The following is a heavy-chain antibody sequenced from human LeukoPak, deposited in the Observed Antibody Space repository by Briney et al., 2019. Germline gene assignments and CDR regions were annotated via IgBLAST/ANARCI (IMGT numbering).Heavy chain of an antibody. CDR2: ISSSADIV. J-gene: IGHJ4*02. CDR1: GFIFSEYY. Sequence: KPGGSLRLPCAASGFIFSEYYISWIRQAPGKGLEWIADISSSADIVSYADSVKGRFTISRDNGKDSLHLQMNSLRAEDTAVYYCARETVAGTFDYWSQGTLVTVSS. V-gene: IGHV3-11*01. CDR3: ARETVAGTFDY. D-gene: IGHD6-19*01.